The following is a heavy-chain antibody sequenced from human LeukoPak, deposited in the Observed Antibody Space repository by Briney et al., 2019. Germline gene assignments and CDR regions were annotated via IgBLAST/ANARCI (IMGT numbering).Heavy chain of an antibody. CDR1: GGTFSSYA. CDR2: IIPILGIA. Sequence: SVKVSCKASGGTFSSYAISWVRQAPGQGLECMGRIIPILGIANYAQKFQGRVTITADKSTSTAYMELSSLRSEDTAVYYCARGYSYGPYYFDYWGQGTLVTVSS. D-gene: IGHD5-18*01. J-gene: IGHJ4*02. CDR3: ARGYSYGPYYFDY. V-gene: IGHV1-69*04.